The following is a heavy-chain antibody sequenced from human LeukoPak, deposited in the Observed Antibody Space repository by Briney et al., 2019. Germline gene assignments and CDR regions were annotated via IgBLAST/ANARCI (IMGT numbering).Heavy chain of an antibody. CDR1: GFSVSRNY. J-gene: IGHJ6*02. Sequence: GGSLRLSCAASGFSVSRNYLSWVRQAPGKGLEWVSVIHSGATTDYADSVKGRFTISTDSSKNTLYLQMNSLRHEDTSVYYCARGGRTDSGSYPYGMDVWGQGATVIVSS. CDR3: ARGGRTDSGSYPYGMDV. V-gene: IGHV3-66*01. CDR2: IHSGATT. D-gene: IGHD3-10*01.